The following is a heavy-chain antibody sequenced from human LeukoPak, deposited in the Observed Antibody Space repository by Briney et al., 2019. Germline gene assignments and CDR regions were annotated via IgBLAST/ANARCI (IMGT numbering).Heavy chain of an antibody. CDR2: IYHSGST. CDR1: GGSIKSNNW. D-gene: IGHD6-13*01. Sequence: SETLSLTCAVSGGSIKSNNWWSWVRQPPGKGLEWIGEIYHSGSTNYNPSLKSRVTISVDTSKNQFSLKLSSVTAADTAVYYCARARYSSSWACDYWGQGTLVTVSS. CDR3: ARARYSSSWACDY. J-gene: IGHJ4*02. V-gene: IGHV4-4*02.